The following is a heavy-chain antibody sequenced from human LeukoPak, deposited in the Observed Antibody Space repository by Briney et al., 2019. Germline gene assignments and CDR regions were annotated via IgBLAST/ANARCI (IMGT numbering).Heavy chain of an antibody. CDR2: ITSSGGST. D-gene: IGHD3-16*02. CDR1: GFTFSSYA. Sequence: PGGFLRLSCAASGFTFSSYAMTWVRQAPGKGLEWVSGITSSGGSTYYADSVKGRFTISRDNSKNTLYLQMNSLRAEDTAVYYCAKVVIWGSYRYAFDIWGQGTMVTVSS. CDR3: AKVVIWGSYRYAFDI. J-gene: IGHJ3*02. V-gene: IGHV3-23*01.